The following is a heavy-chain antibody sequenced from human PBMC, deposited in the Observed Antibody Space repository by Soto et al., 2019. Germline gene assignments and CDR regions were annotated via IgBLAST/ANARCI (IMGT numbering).Heavy chain of an antibody. CDR1: GYTFTSYG. D-gene: IGHD3-16*02. CDR3: ARDREMITFGGVIVKRGFDY. V-gene: IGHV1-18*04. J-gene: IGHJ4*02. CDR2: ISAYNGNT. Sequence: QVQLVQSGAEVKKPGASVKVSCKASGYTFTSYGISWVRQAPGQGLEWMGWISAYNGNTNYAQKLQGRVTMTTDTATSTAYMELRSLRSDDTAVYYCARDREMITFGGVIVKRGFDYWGQGTLVTVSS.